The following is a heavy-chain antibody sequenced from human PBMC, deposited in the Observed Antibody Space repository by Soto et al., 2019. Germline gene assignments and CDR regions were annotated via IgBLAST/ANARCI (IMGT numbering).Heavy chain of an antibody. CDR1: GGSISSGGYY. Sequence: QVQLQESGPGLVKLSQTLSLTCTVSGGSISSGGYYWSWIRQHPGKGLEWIGYIYYSGSTYYNPSLKSRVTISVDTSKNQFSLKLSSVTAADTAVYYCARGDVDTAMDNYYGMDVWGQGTTVTVSS. D-gene: IGHD5-18*01. V-gene: IGHV4-31*03. CDR2: IYYSGST. CDR3: ARGDVDTAMDNYYGMDV. J-gene: IGHJ6*02.